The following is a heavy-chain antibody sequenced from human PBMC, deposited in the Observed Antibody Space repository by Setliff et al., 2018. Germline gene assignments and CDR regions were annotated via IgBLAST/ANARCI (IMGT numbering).Heavy chain of an antibody. V-gene: IGHV3-11*04. Sequence: PGGSLRLSCVTSGFTFSDYYMSWIRQTPGKGLEWVAYISRGATSIYYADSVKGRFIISRDNSKNTLYLQMNSLRAEDTAVYFCAKESGAHYFYYYYMDVWGKGTTVTVSS. CDR1: GFTFSDYY. CDR2: ISRGATSI. D-gene: IGHD2-15*01. CDR3: AKESGAHYFYYYYMDV. J-gene: IGHJ6*03.